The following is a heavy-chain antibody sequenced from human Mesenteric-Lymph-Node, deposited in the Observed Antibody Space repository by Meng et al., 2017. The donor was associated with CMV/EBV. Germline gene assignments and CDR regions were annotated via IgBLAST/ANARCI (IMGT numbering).Heavy chain of an antibody. Sequence: SCAASGFTFSSHWMSWVRQAPGKGLEWVANINQDGSEKYYVGSVKGRFTISRDNAKNSLYLQMNSLRAEDTAVYYCARRPLGYCSSMSCQPFWYFGPWGRGTLVTVSS. CDR1: GFTFSSHW. D-gene: IGHD2-2*01. J-gene: IGHJ2*01. V-gene: IGHV3-7*01. CDR3: ARRPLGYCSSMSCQPFWYFGP. CDR2: INQDGSEK.